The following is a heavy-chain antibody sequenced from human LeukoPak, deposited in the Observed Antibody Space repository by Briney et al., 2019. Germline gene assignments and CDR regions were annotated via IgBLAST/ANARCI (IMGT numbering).Heavy chain of an antibody. CDR1: GYTFTSYG. CDR2: INGYNGNN. Sequence: GASVPVSRKPSGYTFTSYGLRWVRPPPAQGLDGMGWINGYNGNNHLAPKLQDRINQTTNTSTSTAYMELRSLRSDDTAVYYCARGDAYCSGGSCHSGNFDQWGQGTLVTVSS. V-gene: IGHV1-18*04. CDR3: ARGDAYCSGGSCHSGNFDQ. J-gene: IGHJ4*02. D-gene: IGHD2-15*01.